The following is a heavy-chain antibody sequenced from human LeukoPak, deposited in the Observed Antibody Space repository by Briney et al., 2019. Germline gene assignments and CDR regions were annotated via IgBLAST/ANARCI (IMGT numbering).Heavy chain of an antibody. Sequence: PGGSLRLSCAASGFTFSSYSMNWVRQAPGKGLEWVSSISSSSSYIYYADSVKGRFTISRGNAKNSLYLQMNSLRAEDTAVYYCARVSQDIVVVPAAPTDYWGQGTLVTVSS. V-gene: IGHV3-21*01. CDR2: ISSSSSYI. D-gene: IGHD2-2*01. J-gene: IGHJ4*02. CDR1: GFTFSSYS. CDR3: ARVSQDIVVVPAAPTDY.